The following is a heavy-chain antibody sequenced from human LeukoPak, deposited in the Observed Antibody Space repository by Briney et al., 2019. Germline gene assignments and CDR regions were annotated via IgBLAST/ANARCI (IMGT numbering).Heavy chain of an antibody. V-gene: IGHV4-61*01. Sequence: PSQTLSLTCTVSGGSVSSGSYYWSWIRQPPGKGLEWIGYIYYSGSTNYNPSLKSRVTISVDTSKNQFSLKLSSVTAADTAVYYCARGSILDCGGDCYSGWFDPWGQGTLVTVSS. CDR3: ARGSILDCGGDCYSGWFDP. D-gene: IGHD2-21*02. CDR2: IYYSGST. CDR1: GGSVSSGSYY. J-gene: IGHJ5*02.